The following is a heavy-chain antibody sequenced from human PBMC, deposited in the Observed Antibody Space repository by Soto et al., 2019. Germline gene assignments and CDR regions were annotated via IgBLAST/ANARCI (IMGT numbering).Heavy chain of an antibody. D-gene: IGHD1-26*01. J-gene: IGHJ4*02. CDR2: ISGSGDST. V-gene: IGHV3-23*01. CDR3: ARRGSGSYYDY. Sequence: EVQLLESGGGLVQPGGSLRLSCAASGFTFSSYAMRWGRQAPGKGLEWVSAISGSGDSTYYADSVKGRFTISRDNSKHTLYLQMNSLRAEATAVYYCARRGSGSYYDYWGQGTLVTVSS. CDR1: GFTFSSYA.